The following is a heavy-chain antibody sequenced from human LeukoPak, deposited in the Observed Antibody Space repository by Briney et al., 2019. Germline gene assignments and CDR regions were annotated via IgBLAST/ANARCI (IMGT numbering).Heavy chain of an antibody. D-gene: IGHD2-2*02. CDR1: GGSISSYYW. CDR2: IYWDDAK. V-gene: IGHV2-5*08. J-gene: IGHJ3*02. Sequence: TLSLTCTVSGGSISSYYWSWIRQPPGKALEWLALIYWDDAKRYSPSLKSRLTITKDTFKNQVVLTMTNMDPVDTATYYCAHSGPLLYPNDPFDIWGQGTMVTVSS. CDR3: AHSGPLLYPNDPFDI.